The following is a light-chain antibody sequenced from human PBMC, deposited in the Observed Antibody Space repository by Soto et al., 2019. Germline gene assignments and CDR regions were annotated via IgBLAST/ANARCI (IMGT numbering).Light chain of an antibody. CDR2: EVS. V-gene: IGLV2-14*01. CDR1: SSDVGGYNY. J-gene: IGLJ1*01. CDR3: SSYTSSSTYV. Sequence: QSPLTQPASVSGSPGQSITISCTGTSSDVGGYNYVSWYQQHPGKAPRLMIYEVSNRPSGVSNRFSGSKSGNTASLTISGLQAEDEADYYCSSYTSSSTYVLGTGTKLTV.